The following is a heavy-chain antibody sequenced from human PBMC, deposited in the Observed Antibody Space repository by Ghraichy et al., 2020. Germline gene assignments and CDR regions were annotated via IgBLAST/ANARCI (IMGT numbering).Heavy chain of an antibody. CDR3: VRGGPGSCIGVSCYSGEY. J-gene: IGHJ4*02. V-gene: IGHV3-74*01. CDR2: INTDGVTI. Sequence: GGSLRLSCAASGFTFSSYWMHWVRQAPGKGLVWVSHINTDGVTINYADSVKGRFTIARDNAKNTLYLQMSSLSAEDTAVYYCVRGGPGSCIGVSCYSGEYSGQGTLVTVSS. CDR1: GFTFSSYW. D-gene: IGHD2-15*01.